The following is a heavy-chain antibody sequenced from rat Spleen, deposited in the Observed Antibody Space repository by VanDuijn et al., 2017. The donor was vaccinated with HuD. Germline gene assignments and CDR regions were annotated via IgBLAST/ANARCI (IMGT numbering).Heavy chain of an antibody. CDR1: GFTFSDYA. D-gene: IGHD1-6*01. CDR3: ARPRMYTPDYPNWFAY. V-gene: IGHV5-17*01. Sequence: EVQLVESGGGLVQPGRSLKLSCAASGFTFSDYAMAWVRQAPKKGLEWVATIIYDGSTYYRDSVKGRFTIARDNAKSTLYLQMVSLRSEDTATYYCARPRMYTPDYPNWFAYWGQGTLVTVSS. J-gene: IGHJ3*01. CDR2: IIYDGST.